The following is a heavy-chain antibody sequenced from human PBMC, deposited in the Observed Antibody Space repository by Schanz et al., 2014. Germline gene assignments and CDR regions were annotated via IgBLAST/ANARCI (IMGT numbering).Heavy chain of an antibody. CDR1: GYTFSDYY. CDR2: MNPNSGNP. Sequence: QVQVVQSGAEVKKPGASVKVSCKASGYTFSDYYIHWVRQAPGQGLEWLGWMNPNSGNPGFAQKLQGRVTMTADTSTSTAYMDLRSLRSDDTAVYYCARGGYSSGWYDRDIAHFDYWGQGTLVTVSS. D-gene: IGHD6-19*01. CDR3: ARGGYSSGWYDRDIAHFDY. V-gene: IGHV1-18*04. J-gene: IGHJ4*02.